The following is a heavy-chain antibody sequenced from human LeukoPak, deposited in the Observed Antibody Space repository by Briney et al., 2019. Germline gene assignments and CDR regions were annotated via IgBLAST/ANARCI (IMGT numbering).Heavy chain of an antibody. J-gene: IGHJ5*02. D-gene: IGHD2-15*01. CDR1: GGSISSYN. Sequence: SETLSLTCTVSGGSISSYNWSWIRQPPGKGLEWIGSIYYSGSSIYNPSLMSRVTILVDTYKNHFSLKLSSVTAADTAVYYCARNTSVVAAQNWLDPWGQGTLVTVSS. CDR3: ARNTSVVAAQNWLDP. CDR2: IYYSGSS. V-gene: IGHV4-59*01.